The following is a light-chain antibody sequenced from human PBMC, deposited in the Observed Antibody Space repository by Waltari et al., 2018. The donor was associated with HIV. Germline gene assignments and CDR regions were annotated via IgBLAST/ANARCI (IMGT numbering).Light chain of an antibody. J-gene: IGLJ2*01. Sequence: QSVLPQPPSVSAPPGQKVTISCSGSSPSCGNNYVSCYQQVPGTAPKILIYDNNRRPSGIPDRFSGSKSGTSATLAITGRQTGDEADYYCGTWDNSLSAGFFGGGTKLTVL. V-gene: IGLV1-51*01. CDR1: SPSCGNNY. CDR3: GTWDNSLSAGF. CDR2: DNN.